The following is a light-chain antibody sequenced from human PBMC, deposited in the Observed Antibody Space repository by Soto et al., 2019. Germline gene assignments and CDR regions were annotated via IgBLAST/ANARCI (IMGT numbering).Light chain of an antibody. V-gene: IGKV1-39*01. J-gene: IGKJ1*01. Sequence: DIPMTQSPPSLSASVGDRVTITCRASQSISSYLNWYQQKPGKAPEVLVYAASTLQSGVPSRFSGSGSGTDFTLTISSLQPEDFATYYCQQSYITPQTWTFGQGTKVEIK. CDR3: QQSYITPQTWT. CDR2: AAS. CDR1: QSISSY.